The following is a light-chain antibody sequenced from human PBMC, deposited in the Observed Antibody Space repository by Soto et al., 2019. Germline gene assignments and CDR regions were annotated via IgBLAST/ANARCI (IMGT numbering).Light chain of an antibody. CDR1: QDINKN. CDR2: DES. J-gene: IGKJ5*01. Sequence: DIQLTQSPSSLSASVGDRFTITCQASQDINKNLIWYQQKTGKAPKILIYDESDLETGVPSRFSGSGSGTGFNFTISSLQPEDFATYYCQKYESLPLTCGQGTRLEIK. V-gene: IGKV1-33*01. CDR3: QKYESLPLT.